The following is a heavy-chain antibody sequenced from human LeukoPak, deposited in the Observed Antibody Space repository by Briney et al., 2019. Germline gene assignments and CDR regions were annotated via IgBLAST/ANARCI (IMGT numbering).Heavy chain of an antibody. J-gene: IGHJ1*01. CDR3: ARSRFYDSSGNYYVFQY. D-gene: IGHD3-22*01. Sequence: SVKVSCKASGGPFSNYGISWVRQAPGQGLEWMGGIIPLFGSAKYAQTFQGRLTITADESTSTTHMELNSLRSEDTAVYYCARSRFYDSSGNYYVFQYWGQGTLVTVSS. CDR2: IIPLFGSA. CDR1: GGPFSNYG. V-gene: IGHV1-69*13.